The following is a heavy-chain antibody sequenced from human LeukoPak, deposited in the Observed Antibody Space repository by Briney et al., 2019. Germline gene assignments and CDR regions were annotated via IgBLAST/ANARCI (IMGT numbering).Heavy chain of an antibody. CDR3: ARDHRDFWSGYHDY. Sequence: PGGSLRLSCAASGFTFSSYAMHWVRQAPGKGLEWVAVISYDGSNKYYADSVKGRFTISRDNSKNTLYLQMNSLRAEDTAVYYCARDHRDFWSGYHDYWGQGTLVTVSS. V-gene: IGHV3-30*01. D-gene: IGHD3-3*01. J-gene: IGHJ4*02. CDR2: ISYDGSNK. CDR1: GFTFSSYA.